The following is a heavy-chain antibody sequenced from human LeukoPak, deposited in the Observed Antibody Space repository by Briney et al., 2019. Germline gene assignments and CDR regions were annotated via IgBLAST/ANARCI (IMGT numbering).Heavy chain of an antibody. D-gene: IGHD3-22*01. CDR1: GGSISSYY. CDR3: AREYYYDSSGKFDY. Sequence: PSETLSLTCTVSGGSISSYYWSWIRQPAGKGLEWIGRIYNSGSTNYNPSLKSRVTMSVDTSKHQFSLKLSSVTAADTAVYYCAREYYYDSSGKFDYWGQGTLVTVSS. V-gene: IGHV4-4*07. J-gene: IGHJ4*02. CDR2: IYNSGST.